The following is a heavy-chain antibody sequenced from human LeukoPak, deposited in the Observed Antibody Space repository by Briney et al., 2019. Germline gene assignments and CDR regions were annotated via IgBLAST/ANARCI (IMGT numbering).Heavy chain of an antibody. CDR1: GFAFSSYA. Sequence: GGSLRLSCAASGFAFSSYAMSWVRQAPGKGLEWVSAISGSGGSTYYADSVKGRFTISRDNSKNTLYLQMNSLRAEDTAVYYCARNRGGYDFNCWFDPWGQGTLVTVSS. CDR2: ISGSGGST. D-gene: IGHD5-12*01. J-gene: IGHJ5*02. V-gene: IGHV3-23*01. CDR3: ARNRGGYDFNCWFDP.